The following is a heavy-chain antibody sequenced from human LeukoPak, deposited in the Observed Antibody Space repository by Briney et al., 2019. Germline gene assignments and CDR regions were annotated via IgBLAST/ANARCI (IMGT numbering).Heavy chain of an antibody. CDR1: GFTFSSYG. J-gene: IGHJ4*02. CDR2: ISYDGSNK. CDR3: AKYSLVL. V-gene: IGHV3-30*18. D-gene: IGHD2-15*01. Sequence: QSGRSLRLSCAASGFTFSSYGMHWVRQAPGKGLEWVAVISYDGSNKYYADFVKGRFTISRDNSKNTLYLQMNSLRAEDTAVYYCAKYSLVLWGQGTLVTVSS.